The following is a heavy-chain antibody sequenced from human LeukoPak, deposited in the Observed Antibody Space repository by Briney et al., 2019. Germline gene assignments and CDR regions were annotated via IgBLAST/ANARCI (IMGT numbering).Heavy chain of an antibody. D-gene: IGHD2-2*01. CDR3: ARHRSDIVVVPAAVDY. CDR1: GGSISSSSYY. V-gene: IGHV4-39*01. J-gene: IGHJ4*02. Sequence: SETLSLTCTVSGGSISSSSYYWGWIRQPPGKGLERIGSIYYSGSTYYNPSLKSRVTISVDTSKNQFSLKLSSVTAADTAVYYCARHRSDIVVVPAAVDYWGQGTLVTVSS. CDR2: IYYSGST.